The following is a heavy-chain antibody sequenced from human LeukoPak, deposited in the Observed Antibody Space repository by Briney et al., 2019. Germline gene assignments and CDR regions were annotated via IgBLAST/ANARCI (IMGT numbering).Heavy chain of an antibody. Sequence: SETLSLTCTISGYSISSGYYWGWIRQPPGKGLEWIGSIYHSGSTYYNPSLKSRVIMSVDTSNNHFSLNLISVTAADTAVYYCARLGGYYGSGSYGDVWGQGTTVTVSS. D-gene: IGHD3-10*01. J-gene: IGHJ6*02. V-gene: IGHV4-38-2*02. CDR1: GYSISSGYY. CDR2: IYHSGST. CDR3: ARLGGYYGSGSYGDV.